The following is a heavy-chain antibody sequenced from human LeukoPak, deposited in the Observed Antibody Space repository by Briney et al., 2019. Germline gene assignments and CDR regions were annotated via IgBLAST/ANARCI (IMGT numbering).Heavy chain of an antibody. CDR3: ARNPTDYDSSGYDDY. Sequence: PGGSLRLSCAASGFTFSSYWMHWVRQAPGKGLVWVSRINSDGSITTYADSVKDRFTISRDNAKNTLYLQMNSLRAEDTAVYYCARNPTDYDSSGYDDYWGQGTLVTVSS. V-gene: IGHV3-74*01. J-gene: IGHJ4*02. CDR2: INSDGSIT. CDR1: GFTFSSYW. D-gene: IGHD3-22*01.